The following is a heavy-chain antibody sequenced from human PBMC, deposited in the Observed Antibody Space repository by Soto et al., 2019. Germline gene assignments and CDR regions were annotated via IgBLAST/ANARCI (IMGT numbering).Heavy chain of an antibody. CDR1: GGSISSSSYY. CDR3: ARQPIAVAGPYFDY. J-gene: IGHJ4*02. CDR2: IYYSGST. D-gene: IGHD6-19*01. V-gene: IGHV4-39*01. Sequence: SETLSLTCTGSGGSISSSSYYWGWIRQPPGKGLEWIGSIYYSGSTYYNPSLKSRVTISVDTSKNQFSLKLSSVTAADTAVYYCARQPIAVAGPYFDYWGQGTLVTVSS.